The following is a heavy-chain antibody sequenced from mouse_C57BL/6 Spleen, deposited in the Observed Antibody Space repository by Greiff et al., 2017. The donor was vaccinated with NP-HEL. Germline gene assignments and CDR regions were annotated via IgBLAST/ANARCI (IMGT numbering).Heavy chain of an antibody. CDR2: IDPSDSYT. D-gene: IGHD1-1*01. Sequence: QVQLQQPGAELVKPGASVKLSCKASGYTFTSYWMQWVKQRPGQGLEWIGEIDPSDSYTNYNQKFKGKATLTVDTSSSTAYMQLSSLTSEDSAVYYWARRDYGSSVAYWGQGTLVTVSA. V-gene: IGHV1-50*01. CDR3: ARRDYGSSVAY. J-gene: IGHJ3*01. CDR1: GYTFTSYW.